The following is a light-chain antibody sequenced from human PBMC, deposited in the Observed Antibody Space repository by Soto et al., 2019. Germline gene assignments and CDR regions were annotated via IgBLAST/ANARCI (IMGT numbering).Light chain of an antibody. CDR1: QNIERW. Sequence: DIQMTQSPSTLSASLGDRVTITCRASQNIERWLAWYQQKPGKAPKLLIYKASTLKSGVPSRFSGSGSGTEFTLTISSLKNDDFATYYCQHYNSYSEAFCQGTKVDIK. CDR3: QHYNSYSEA. V-gene: IGKV1-5*03. J-gene: IGKJ1*01. CDR2: KAS.